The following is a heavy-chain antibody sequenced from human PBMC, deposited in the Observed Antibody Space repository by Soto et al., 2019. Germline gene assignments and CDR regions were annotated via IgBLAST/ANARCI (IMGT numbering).Heavy chain of an antibody. Sequence: PGGSLRLSCAGSGFTFRASAILWVRQASGKGLEGVGRIRRKANSYATAYAASVEGRFTISRDDSKNTAYLQMNTLKTEDPAVYYCTIGIRYYSYCMVFWGQGTIVTVSS. V-gene: IGHV3-73*01. CDR2: IRRKANSYAT. D-gene: IGHD1-1*01. CDR3: TIGIRYYSYCMVF. J-gene: IGHJ6*02. CDR1: GFTFRASA.